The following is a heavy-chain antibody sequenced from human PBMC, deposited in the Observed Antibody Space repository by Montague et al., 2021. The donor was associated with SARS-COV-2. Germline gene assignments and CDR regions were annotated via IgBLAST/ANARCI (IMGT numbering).Heavy chain of an antibody. CDR2: IKQSGRT. Sequence: SETLSLTCAVYGGSFGDDHWSWIRQPPGKGLEWIGDIKQSGRTNXXPSLKSRVTISVDTSKNQFSLRVNSVTAADSAVYFCARRPGASYYVFWSGGFDIWGQGTMVTVS. D-gene: IGHD3-3*01. CDR3: ARRPGASYYVFWSGGFDI. J-gene: IGHJ3*02. CDR1: GGSFGDDH. V-gene: IGHV4-34*01.